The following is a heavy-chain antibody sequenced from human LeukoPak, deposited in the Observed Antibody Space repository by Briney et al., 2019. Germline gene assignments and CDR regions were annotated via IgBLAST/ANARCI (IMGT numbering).Heavy chain of an antibody. D-gene: IGHD3-10*01. CDR3: LRGSGRSYCDY. CDR2: LNPNSGDT. Sequence: GASVKVSCQPSGYTFTAYNIHWVRQAPGQGLEWMGWLNPNSGDTNYAQNFQGRVTMTRDTSISTAYMELSSLRSDDTAVYFYLRGSGRSYCDYWGQGTPVTVSS. CDR1: GYTFTAYN. J-gene: IGHJ4*02. V-gene: IGHV1-2*02.